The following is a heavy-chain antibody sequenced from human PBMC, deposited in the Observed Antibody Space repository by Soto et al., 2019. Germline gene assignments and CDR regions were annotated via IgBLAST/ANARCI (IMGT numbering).Heavy chain of an antibody. CDR3: ARYGSGSNLRDPFDH. V-gene: IGHV3-48*02. CDR1: GFSFSDYS. Sequence: EVQLEESGGGLVQPGGSLRLSCVASGFSFSDYSMNWVRQAPGKGLEWVSYISRSSSDIYYVDSVKGRFTISRDNDKNSQHLQMNSLRDEDTAMYYCARYGSGSNLRDPFDHWGQGTLVTVSS. J-gene: IGHJ4*02. D-gene: IGHD3-10*01. CDR2: ISRSSSDI.